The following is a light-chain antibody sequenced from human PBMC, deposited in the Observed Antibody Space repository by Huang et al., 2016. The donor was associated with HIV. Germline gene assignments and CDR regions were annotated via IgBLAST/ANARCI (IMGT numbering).Light chain of an antibody. V-gene: IGKV3-15*01. J-gene: IGKJ4*01. Sequence: EIVMTQSPDTLSVSPGERATLSCRASQSVRDKLDWYQQKPGQAPRLLLHATSTRAAGVPARFSCSGSGTEFTLTISSLQSEDCGVYYCQQYESWPPLTFGGGTKVEIK. CDR1: QSVRDK. CDR2: ATS. CDR3: QQYESWPPLT.